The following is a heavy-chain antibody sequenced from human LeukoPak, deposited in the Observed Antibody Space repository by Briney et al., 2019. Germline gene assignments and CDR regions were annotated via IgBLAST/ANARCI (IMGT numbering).Heavy chain of an antibody. Sequence: PPETLSLTCAVSGYSISSGYYWGWIRQPPGKGLEWIGSIYHSGSTYYNPSLKSRVTISVDTSKNQFSLKLSSVTAADTAVYYCARQGYCSSTSCYKGGGSYFDYWGQGTLVTVSS. CDR2: IYHSGST. CDR1: GYSISSGYY. V-gene: IGHV4-38-2*01. D-gene: IGHD2-2*02. J-gene: IGHJ4*02. CDR3: ARQGYCSSTSCYKGGGSYFDY.